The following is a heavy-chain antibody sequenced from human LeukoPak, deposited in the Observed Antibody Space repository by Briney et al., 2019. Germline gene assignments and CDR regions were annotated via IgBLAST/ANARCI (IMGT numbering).Heavy chain of an antibody. CDR3: ARDAKEWQWLVDH. Sequence: GGSLRLSCAASGFTFSSYGMHWVRQAPGKGLEWVAVIWYDGSNKYHADSVKGRFTISRDNSKNTLYLQMNSLRAEDTAVYHCARDAKEWQWLVDHWGQGTPVTVSS. CDR1: GFTFSSYG. D-gene: IGHD6-19*01. J-gene: IGHJ4*02. V-gene: IGHV3-33*01. CDR2: IWYDGSNK.